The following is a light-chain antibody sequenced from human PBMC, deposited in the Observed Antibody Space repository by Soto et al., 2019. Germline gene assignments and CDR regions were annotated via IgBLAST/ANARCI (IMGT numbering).Light chain of an antibody. V-gene: IGLV2-14*01. CDR2: EVS. J-gene: IGLJ2*01. Sequence: QSALTQPASVSGSPGQSITISCTGTSSDVGGYNYVSWYQQHPGKAPKLMIYEVSNRPAGVSNRFSGSKSGNTASLTISGLQAEDGAGYYCSSYTSSSTVFGGGTKVTVL. CDR1: SSDVGGYNY. CDR3: SSYTSSSTV.